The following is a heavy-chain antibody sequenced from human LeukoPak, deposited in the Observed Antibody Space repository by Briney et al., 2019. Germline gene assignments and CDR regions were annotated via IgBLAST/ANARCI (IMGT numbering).Heavy chain of an antibody. CDR3: ARVGAWDLQRVFEY. CDR1: GFSFGYYW. CDR2: IKQDGAEK. V-gene: IGHV3-7*01. Sequence: GGSLRLSCAASGFSFGYYWMTWARHVLGKGLEWVANIKQDGAEKHYAESVEGRFIISRDNAKNSLYLEMDSLKVEDTAVYYCARVGAWDLQRVFEYWGQGTLVTVSS. J-gene: IGHJ4*02. D-gene: IGHD1-26*01.